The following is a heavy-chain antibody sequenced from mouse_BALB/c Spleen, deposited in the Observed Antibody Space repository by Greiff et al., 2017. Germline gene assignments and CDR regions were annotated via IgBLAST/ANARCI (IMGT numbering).Heavy chain of an antibody. J-gene: IGHJ1*01. CDR2: IWAGGST. CDR1: GFSLTSYG. Sequence: VMLVESGPGLVAPSQSLSITCTVSGFSLTSYGVHWVRQPPGKGLEWLGVIWAGGSTNYNSALMSRLSISKDNSKSQVFLKMNSLQTDDTAMYYCARDNYGSSGWYFDVWGAGTTVTVSS. V-gene: IGHV2-9*02. CDR3: ARDNYGSSGWYFDV. D-gene: IGHD1-1*01.